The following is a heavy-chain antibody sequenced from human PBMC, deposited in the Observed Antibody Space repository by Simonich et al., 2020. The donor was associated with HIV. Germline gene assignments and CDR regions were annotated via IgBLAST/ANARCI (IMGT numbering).Heavy chain of an antibody. D-gene: IGHD3-3*01. J-gene: IGHJ4*02. Sequence: QVQLQQWGAGLLKPSETLSLTCAVYGGSFSGYHWSWTRPPPGKGLEWIGKINHSGITNYKSSLNSRATISVDKSKNQFSLKLSSVTAADTAIYYCARRDRELILYFDYWGQGNLVTVSS. CDR1: GGSFSGYH. CDR2: INHSGIT. V-gene: IGHV4-34*01. CDR3: ARRDRELILYFDY.